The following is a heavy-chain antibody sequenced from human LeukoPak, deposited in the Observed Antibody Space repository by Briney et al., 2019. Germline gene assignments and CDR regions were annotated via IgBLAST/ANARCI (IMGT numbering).Heavy chain of an antibody. J-gene: IGHJ6*03. CDR3: ARGDTAMVPYYYYYMDV. CDR2: ISYDGSNK. Sequence: GGSLRLSCAASGFTFSSYAMHWVRQAPGKGLEWVAVISYDGSNKYYADSVKGRFTISRDNSKNTLYLQMNSLRAEDTAVYYCARGDTAMVPYYYYYMDVWGKGTTVTVSS. V-gene: IGHV3-30*04. D-gene: IGHD5-18*01. CDR1: GFTFSSYA.